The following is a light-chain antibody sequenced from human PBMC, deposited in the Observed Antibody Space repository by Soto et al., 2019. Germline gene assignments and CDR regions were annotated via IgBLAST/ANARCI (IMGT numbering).Light chain of an antibody. Sequence: IQMTQSPSTLSRLLGDRVPITCRSSQTISSWLAWYQQKPGKAPKLLIYKASTLKSGVPSRFSGSGSGTEFTLTISSLQPDDFATYYCQHYNSYSEAFGQGTKVDIK. CDR3: QHYNSYSEA. CDR1: QTISSW. J-gene: IGKJ1*01. V-gene: IGKV1-5*03. CDR2: KAS.